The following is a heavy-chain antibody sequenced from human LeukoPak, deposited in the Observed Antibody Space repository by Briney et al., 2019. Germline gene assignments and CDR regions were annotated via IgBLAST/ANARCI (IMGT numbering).Heavy chain of an antibody. D-gene: IGHD2-2*01. Sequence: SVKLSCKASGGTFSSYAISWVRQAPGQGLEWMGGIIPIFGTANYAQKFQCRVTSTADESTSTAYMELSSMRSENTAVYYCARMIPYQLLVSPFDYWGQGTLVTVSS. CDR3: ARMIPYQLLVSPFDY. CDR2: IIPIFGTA. J-gene: IGHJ4*02. V-gene: IGHV1-69*01. CDR1: GGTFSSYA.